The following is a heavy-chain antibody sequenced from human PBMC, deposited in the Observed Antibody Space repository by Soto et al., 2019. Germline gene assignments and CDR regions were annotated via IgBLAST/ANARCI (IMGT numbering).Heavy chain of an antibody. CDR3: AGDPGRLYTPTHLTS. D-gene: IGHD2-21*01. V-gene: IGHV1-18*01. CDR1: GDTFTNFD. Sequence: QVQLVQSGAEVKKPGASVKVSCKASGDTFTNFDISWVRQAPGQGLEWMGWISAYNGNTQYTQKFQGRVTMTTDTSTSTAYMELRSLRSDDTAVYYCAGDPGRLYTPTHLTSWGQGTLVTVSS. J-gene: IGHJ5*02. CDR2: ISAYNGNT.